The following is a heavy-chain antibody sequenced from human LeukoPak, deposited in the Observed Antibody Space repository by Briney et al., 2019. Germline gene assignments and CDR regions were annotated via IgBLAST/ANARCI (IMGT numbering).Heavy chain of an antibody. V-gene: IGHV1-2*02. CDR3: ARDQIMGNTSYNWFEP. Sequence: ASVKVSCKASGYTFTGYYMHWVRQAPGQGLEWMGWINPNNGDTKYAQKFQGRGTMTTDTSISTAYMELSRLKSDDTAVYYCARDQIMGNTSYNWFEPWGQGTQVTVSS. J-gene: IGHJ5*02. CDR1: GYTFTGYY. CDR2: INPNNGDT. D-gene: IGHD1-26*01.